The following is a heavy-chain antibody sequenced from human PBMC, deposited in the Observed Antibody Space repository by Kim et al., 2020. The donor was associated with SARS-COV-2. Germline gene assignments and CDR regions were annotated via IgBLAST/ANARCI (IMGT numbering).Heavy chain of an antibody. CDR2: ISGSGGST. CDR3: VRGGLGSTAWAY. J-gene: IGHJ4*02. Sequence: GGSLRLSCAASGFTFSSYAMSWVRQAPGKGLEWVSGISGSGGSTYHADSVKGRFTISRDNSKNTLYLQMSSRRADDTAVYYCVRGGLGSTAWAYCGQGTLVTGS. CDR1: GFTFSSYA. V-gene: IGHV3-23*01. D-gene: IGHD2-15*01.